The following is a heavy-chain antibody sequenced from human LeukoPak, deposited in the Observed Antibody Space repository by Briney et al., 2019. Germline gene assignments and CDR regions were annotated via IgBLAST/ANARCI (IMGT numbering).Heavy chain of an antibody. CDR2: IWYGGSNK. D-gene: IGHD1-14*01. CDR3: AKDSRGNLDP. J-gene: IGHJ5*02. V-gene: IGHV3-30*02. CDR1: GFTFSSYG. Sequence: GGSLRLSCAASGFTFSSYGMHWVRQAPGKGLEWVAVIWYGGSNKYYADSVKGRFTISRDNSKNTLYLQMNSLRAEDTAVYYCAKDSRGNLDPWGQGTLVTVSS.